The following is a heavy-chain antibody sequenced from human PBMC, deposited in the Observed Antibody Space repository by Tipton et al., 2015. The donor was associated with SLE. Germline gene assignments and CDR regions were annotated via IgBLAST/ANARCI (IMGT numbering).Heavy chain of an antibody. CDR3: ARVATGVIAFDF. J-gene: IGHJ3*01. CDR1: GYSISTGYF. D-gene: IGHD7-27*01. Sequence: TLSLTCAVSGYSISTGYFWSWIRQPPGKGLQWIGSIFQSGTTFYNPSLKSRVTISVDTSKNQFSLRLTSVTAADTAVYFCARVATGVIAFDFWGQGTLVTVSS. V-gene: IGHV4-38-2*01. CDR2: IFQSGTT.